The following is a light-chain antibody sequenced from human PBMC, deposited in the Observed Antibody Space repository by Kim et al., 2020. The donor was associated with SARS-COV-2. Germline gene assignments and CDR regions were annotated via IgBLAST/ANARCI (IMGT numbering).Light chain of an antibody. CDR3: QSYDGSKWV. CDR2: ENN. CDR1: SGSIVSNY. J-gene: IGLJ3*02. Sequence: NFMPTQPHSVSESPGKTVTISCTRSSGSIVSNYVQWYQQRPGSSPTTVIYENNQRPSGVPDRFSGSIDSSSNSASLTISGLKTEDEADYYCQSYDGSKWVFGGGTQLTVL. V-gene: IGLV6-57*01.